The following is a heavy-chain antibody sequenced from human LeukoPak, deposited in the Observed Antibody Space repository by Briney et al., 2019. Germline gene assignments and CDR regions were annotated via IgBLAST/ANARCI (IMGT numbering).Heavy chain of an antibody. V-gene: IGHV3-23*01. CDR3: AKAVDVSGSYGYFDY. CDR2: ISGSGGST. J-gene: IGHJ4*02. D-gene: IGHD3-10*01. CDR1: GFTFSSYA. Sequence: GGSLRLSCAASGFTFSSYAMNWVRQAPGKGLEWVSGISGSGGSTYYADSVKGRFTISRDNSKNTLYLQMNSLRAEDTAVYYCAKAVDVSGSYGYFDYWGQGTLVTVS.